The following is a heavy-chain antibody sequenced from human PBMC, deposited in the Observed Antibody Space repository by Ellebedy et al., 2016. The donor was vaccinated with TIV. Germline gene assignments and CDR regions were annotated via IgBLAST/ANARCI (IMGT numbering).Heavy chain of an antibody. J-gene: IGHJ4*02. Sequence: ASVKVSCXASGYTFTGYYMHWVRQAPGQGLEWMGWINPNSGGTNYAQKFQGRVTMTRDTSISTAYMELSRLRSDDTAVYYCARGPGIAAAGPKPVFGYWGQGTLVTVSS. CDR2: INPNSGGT. D-gene: IGHD6-13*01. CDR1: GYTFTGYY. CDR3: ARGPGIAAAGPKPVFGY. V-gene: IGHV1-2*02.